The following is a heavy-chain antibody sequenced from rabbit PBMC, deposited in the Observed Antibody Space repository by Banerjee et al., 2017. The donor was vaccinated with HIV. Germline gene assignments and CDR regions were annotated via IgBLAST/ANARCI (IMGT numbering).Heavy chain of an antibody. Sequence: QSLEESGGDLVKPGASLTLTCTASGFSFSSSYYMCWVRQAPGKGLEWIACIGVGSSGSTYYASWVNGRFTISSHNAQNTLYLQLNSLTGADTATYFCARETAGTGHTDVTDLWGPGTLVTVS. CDR2: IGVGSSGST. J-gene: IGHJ6*01. CDR3: ARETAGTGHTDVTDL. CDR1: GFSFSSSYY. V-gene: IGHV1S40*01. D-gene: IGHD4-2*01.